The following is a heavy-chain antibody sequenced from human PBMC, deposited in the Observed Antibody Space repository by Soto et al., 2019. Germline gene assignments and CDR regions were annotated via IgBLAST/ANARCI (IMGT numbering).Heavy chain of an antibody. CDR2: ITLSSSYI. D-gene: IGHD3-16*01. CDR3: ARDTKAVRFWGTNGFVP. J-gene: IGHJ5*02. CDR1: GFNFGAFG. V-gene: IGHV3-21*01. Sequence: VGSLRLSCGASGFNFGAFGMNWVRQAPGTGLEWVSSITLSSSYIYYADSVKGRFTVSRDNAKNSLYLDMKSLTFDDTAVYYCARDTKAVRFWGTNGFVPVGQRALVTVSS.